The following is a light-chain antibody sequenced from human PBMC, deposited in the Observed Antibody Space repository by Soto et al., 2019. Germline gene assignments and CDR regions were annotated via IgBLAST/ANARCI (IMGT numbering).Light chain of an antibody. CDR2: DTS. J-gene: IGKJ2*01. Sequence: EIVMTQSPATLSVSPGETATLSCRASQSLSNNFAWYQQKPGQAPRLLIYDTSARATGTPDRFSGSGSGTEFTLTISSLQSEDSAVYYCQQYNNWPPYTFGQGTKME. CDR3: QQYNNWPPYT. CDR1: QSLSNN. V-gene: IGKV3-15*01.